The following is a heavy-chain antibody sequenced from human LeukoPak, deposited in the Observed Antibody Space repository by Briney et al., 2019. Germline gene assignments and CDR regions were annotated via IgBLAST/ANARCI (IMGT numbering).Heavy chain of an antibody. V-gene: IGHV1-24*01. CDR1: GYTVTELS. J-gene: IGHJ4*02. D-gene: IGHD3-16*02. Sequence: GASVKVSCKVSGYTVTELSMHWVRQARGKGLEWMGGFDPEDGETIYAQKFEGIVTMTEDTSTDTAYMELSSLRSEATAVYYCATRSLSSRRFDYWGQGTLVTVSS. CDR2: FDPEDGET. CDR3: ATRSLSSRRFDY.